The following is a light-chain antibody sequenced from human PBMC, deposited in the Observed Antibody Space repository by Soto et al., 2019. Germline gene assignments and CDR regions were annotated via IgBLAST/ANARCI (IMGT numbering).Light chain of an antibody. CDR1: QSINSIY. CDR3: QYYGGTPYT. J-gene: IGKJ2*01. CDR2: GTS. Sequence: EIVLTQSPDTLSLSAGERATLSCRASQSINSIYLAWYQKKPGQAPRPLIYGTSNRATGIPDRFSGSGSGTDFTLIISRLEPDDFAVYYCQYYGGTPYTFGQGTNLEI. V-gene: IGKV3-20*01.